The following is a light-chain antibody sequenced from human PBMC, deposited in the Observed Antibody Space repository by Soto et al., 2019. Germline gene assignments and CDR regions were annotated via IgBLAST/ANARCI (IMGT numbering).Light chain of an antibody. CDR2: AAS. J-gene: IGKJ5*01. CDR1: QDINNY. V-gene: IGKV1-39*01. CDR3: QQTYSTPIT. Sequence: DIQMTQSPSSLSASVGDRVTITCQASQDINNYLNWYQQKPGKAPILLIYAASSLPSAVPPRFTGAGSETDFTLTISSLQPEDFGTYYCQQTYSTPITFGQGTRLEIK.